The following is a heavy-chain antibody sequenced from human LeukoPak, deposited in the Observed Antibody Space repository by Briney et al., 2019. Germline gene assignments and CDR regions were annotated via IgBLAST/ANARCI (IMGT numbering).Heavy chain of an antibody. CDR3: ASCYYDGSGYCPY. V-gene: IGHV1-69*04. Sequence: SVKVSCKGSGGTFSSYALIWVRQAPGQGLEWMGRIIPILGRANYAQKFQGRVTITADKSTSTAYMELSSLRSEDTAVYYCASCYYDGSGYCPYWGQGTLVTVSS. J-gene: IGHJ4*02. CDR2: IIPILGRA. D-gene: IGHD3-22*01. CDR1: GGTFSSYA.